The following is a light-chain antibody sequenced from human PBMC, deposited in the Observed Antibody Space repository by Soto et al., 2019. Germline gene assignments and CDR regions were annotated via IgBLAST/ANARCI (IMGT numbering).Light chain of an antibody. V-gene: IGKV1-8*01. J-gene: IGKJ1*01. CDR3: QQDYSAGT. CDR2: AAS. CDR1: QGISSY. Sequence: AIRMTQSPSSLSASTGDRVTITCRASQGISSYLAWYQQKPGKAPKLLIYAASTLQSGVPSRFIRSGSGKKFTLTISCLQFEDFATYYCQQDYSAGTFDHGTKVEIK.